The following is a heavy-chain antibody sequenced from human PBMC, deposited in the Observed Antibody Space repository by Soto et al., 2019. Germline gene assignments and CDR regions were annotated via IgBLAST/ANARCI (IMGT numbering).Heavy chain of an antibody. J-gene: IGHJ4*02. D-gene: IGHD2-15*01. CDR3: ASRYCSGGSCYSALGY. CDR1: GGAISSGGYY. V-gene: IGHV4-31*03. CDR2: IYYSGST. Sequence: QVQRQESGPGLVKPSQTLSLTCTVSGGAISSGGYYWGWSRQHPGKGLEWIGYIYYSGSTYYNPSLTSRVNISVDTSKNQFSLKRSSVTAADTAVYYSASRYCSGGSCYSALGYWGQGTLVTVSS.